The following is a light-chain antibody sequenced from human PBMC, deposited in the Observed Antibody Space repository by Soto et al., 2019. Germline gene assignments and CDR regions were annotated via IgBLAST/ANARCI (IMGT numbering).Light chain of an antibody. V-gene: IGLV2-14*01. Sequence: SVLTQPASVSGSPGQSITISGTGTSSDIGSYNYVAWYQQFPGKTPKLIIYEVRNRPSGVSFRFSGSKSGNTAALTISGLQAENEADYYCISYRGSDTSYVFGTGTKATVL. CDR3: ISYRGSDTSYV. CDR2: EVR. CDR1: SSDIGSYNY. J-gene: IGLJ1*01.